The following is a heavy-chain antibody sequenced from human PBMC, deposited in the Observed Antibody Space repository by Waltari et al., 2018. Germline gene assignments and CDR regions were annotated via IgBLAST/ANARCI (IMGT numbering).Heavy chain of an antibody. CDR2: IYYRGST. Sequence: QVQLQESGPGLVKPSQTLSLTCTVSGGSISSGDYYWSWIRQPPGKGLEGMGYIYYRGSTYYNPSLKIRVTISVDTSKNQFSLKLSSVTAADTAVYYCARVRVGYSYYYYYYMDVWGKGTTVTISS. CDR1: GGSISSGDYY. J-gene: IGHJ6*03. D-gene: IGHD2-21*01. CDR3: ARVRVGYSYYYYYYMDV. V-gene: IGHV4-30-4*08.